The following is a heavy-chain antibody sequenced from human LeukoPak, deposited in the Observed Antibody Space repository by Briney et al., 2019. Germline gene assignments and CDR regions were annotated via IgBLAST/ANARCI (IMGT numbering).Heavy chain of an antibody. V-gene: IGHV1-69*01. CDR3: ARGAYSSGYYHTLPYYFDY. Sequence: GSSVKVSCKASGGTFSSYAISWVRQAPGQGLEWMGGIIPIFGTANYAQKFQGRVTITADESTSTAYMELSSLRSEDTAVYYCARGAYSSGYYHTLPYYFDYWSQGTLVTVSS. D-gene: IGHD3-22*01. J-gene: IGHJ4*02. CDR1: GGTFSSYA. CDR2: IIPIFGTA.